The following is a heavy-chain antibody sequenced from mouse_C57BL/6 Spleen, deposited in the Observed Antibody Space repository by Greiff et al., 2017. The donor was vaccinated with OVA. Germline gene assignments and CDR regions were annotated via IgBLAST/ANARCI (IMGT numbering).Heavy chain of an antibody. D-gene: IGHD3-2*02. J-gene: IGHJ2*01. CDR1: GFTFSSYG. CDR3: ARHDSSGYEDY. V-gene: IGHV5-6*01. CDR2: ISSGGSYT. Sequence: EVQGVESGGDLVKPGGSLKLSCAASGFTFSSYGLSWVRQTPDKRLEWVATISSGGSYTYYPDSVKGRFTISRDNAKNTLYLQMSSLKSEDTAMYYCARHDSSGYEDYWGQGTTLTVSS.